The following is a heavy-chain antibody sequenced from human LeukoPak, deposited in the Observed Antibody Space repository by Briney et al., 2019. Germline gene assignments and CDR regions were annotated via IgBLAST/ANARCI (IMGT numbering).Heavy chain of an antibody. Sequence: GGSLRLSCAAYGFTFDDYAMHWVRQAPGKGLEWVSGISWNSGSIGYADSVKGRFTISRDNAKNSLYLQMNSLRAEDTALYYCAKERTGYYGDAFDIWGQGTMVTVSS. CDR3: AKERTGYYGDAFDI. V-gene: IGHV3-9*01. CDR1: GFTFDDYA. CDR2: ISWNSGSI. J-gene: IGHJ3*02. D-gene: IGHD3/OR15-3a*01.